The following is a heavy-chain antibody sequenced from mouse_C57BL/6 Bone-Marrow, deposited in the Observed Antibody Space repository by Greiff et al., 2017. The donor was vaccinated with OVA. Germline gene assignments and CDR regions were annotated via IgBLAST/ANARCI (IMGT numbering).Heavy chain of an antibody. D-gene: IGHD2-3*01. CDR1: GYTFTSYW. CDR2: IDPSDSYT. CDR3: ARDRGLLPAMDY. J-gene: IGHJ4*01. Sequence: VQLQQPGAELVKPGASVKLSCKASGYTFTSYWMQWVKQRPGQGLEWIGEIDPSDSYTNYNQKFKGKATLTVDTSSSTAYMQLSSLTSADSAVYYCARDRGLLPAMDYWGQGTSVTVSS. V-gene: IGHV1-50*01.